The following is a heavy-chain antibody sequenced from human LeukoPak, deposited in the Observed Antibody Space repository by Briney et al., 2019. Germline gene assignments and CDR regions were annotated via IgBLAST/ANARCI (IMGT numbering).Heavy chain of an antibody. CDR1: GYTLTSYD. Sequence: ASVKVSCKASGYTLTSYDIDWVRQATGRGLEWMGWMNTNSGNTGYAQKFQGRVTMTRNTSISTAYMELSSLRSEDTAVYYCARGESCSSTSCYFFPVYYYYYGMDVWGQGTTVTVSS. J-gene: IGHJ6*02. V-gene: IGHV1-8*01. CDR3: ARGESCSSTSCYFFPVYYYYYGMDV. D-gene: IGHD2-2*01. CDR2: MNTNSGNT.